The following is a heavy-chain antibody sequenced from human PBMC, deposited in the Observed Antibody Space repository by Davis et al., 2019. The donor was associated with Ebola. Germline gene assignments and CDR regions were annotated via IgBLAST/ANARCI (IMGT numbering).Heavy chain of an antibody. D-gene: IGHD3-10*01. CDR2: ISSSSSYT. Sequence: PGGSLRLSCAASGFTFSDYYMSWIRQAPGKGLEWVSYISSSSSYTNYADSVKGRFTISRDNAKNSLYLQRNSLRAEDTAVYYCARDESGWARNFDYWGQGTLVTVSS. V-gene: IGHV3-11*06. CDR3: ARDESGWARNFDY. CDR1: GFTFSDYY. J-gene: IGHJ4*02.